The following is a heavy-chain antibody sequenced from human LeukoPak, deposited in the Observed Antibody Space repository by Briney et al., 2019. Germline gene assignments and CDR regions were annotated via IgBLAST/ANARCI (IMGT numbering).Heavy chain of an antibody. Sequence: GASVKVSCKASGYTFTDYYMHWVRQAPGQGLEWMGRINPNSGGSNYAQEFQGRVTMTRDTSISTAYMELNRLTSDDTAVYYCAKEGRSLQTYWGQGTLVTVSS. CDR2: INPNSGGS. CDR3: AKEGRSLQTY. D-gene: IGHD5-24*01. V-gene: IGHV1-2*06. J-gene: IGHJ4*02. CDR1: GYTFTDYY.